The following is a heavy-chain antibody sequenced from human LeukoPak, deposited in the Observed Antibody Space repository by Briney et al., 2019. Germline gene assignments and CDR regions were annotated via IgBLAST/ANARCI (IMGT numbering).Heavy chain of an antibody. Sequence: SETLSLTCTVSGGSISSGSYYWSWIRQPPGKGLEWIGYIYYSGSTNYNPSLKSRVTISVDTSKNQFSLKLSSVTAADTAVYYCARAGDYYGSGSDPHFDYWGQGTLVTVSS. CDR3: ARAGDYYGSGSDPHFDY. V-gene: IGHV4-61*01. D-gene: IGHD3-10*01. J-gene: IGHJ4*02. CDR2: IYYSGST. CDR1: GGSISSGSYY.